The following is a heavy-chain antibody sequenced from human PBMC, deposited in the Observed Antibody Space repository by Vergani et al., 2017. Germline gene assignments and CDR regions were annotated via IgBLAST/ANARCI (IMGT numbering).Heavy chain of an antibody. J-gene: IGHJ4*02. CDR1: GGSISSSSYY. CDR2: IYYSGST. V-gene: IGHV4-39*01. D-gene: IGHD6-13*01. Sequence: QLQLQESGPGLVKPSETLSLTCTVSGGSISSSSYYWGWIRQPPGKGMEWIGSIYYSGSTYYNPSLKSRVTISVDTSKNQFSLKLSSVTAADTAVYYCARVIAAAGTRIDYWGQGTLVTVSS. CDR3: ARVIAAAGTRIDY.